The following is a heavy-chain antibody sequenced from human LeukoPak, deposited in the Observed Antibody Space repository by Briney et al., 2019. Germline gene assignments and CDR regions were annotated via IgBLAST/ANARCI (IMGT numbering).Heavy chain of an antibody. J-gene: IGHJ6*02. CDR2: IIPILGIA. V-gene: IGHV1-69*04. Sequence: SVKVSCKASGGTLRSYAISWVRQAPGQGLEWMGRIIPILGIANYAQKFQGRVTITADKSTSTAYMELSSLRSEDTAVYYCARNGCSSTSCYMGYYYYGMDVWGQGTTVTVCS. CDR1: GGTLRSYA. CDR3: ARNGCSSTSCYMGYYYYGMDV. D-gene: IGHD2-2*02.